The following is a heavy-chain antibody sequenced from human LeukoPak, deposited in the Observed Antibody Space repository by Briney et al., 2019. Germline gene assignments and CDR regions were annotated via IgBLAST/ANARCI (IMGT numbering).Heavy chain of an antibody. J-gene: IGHJ4*02. CDR1: GFTFSDYW. CDR2: INTDGSIT. D-gene: IGHD3-3*01. Sequence: TGGSLRLSCAASGFTFSDYWIHRVRQAPGKGLVWVSRINTDGSITNYADSVKGRFSISRDNAKNTLYLQMSSLRAEDTAVYYCAKDIGPIGYDFWSGYSIDYRGQGTLVTVSS. CDR3: AKDIGPIGYDFWSGYSIDY. V-gene: IGHV3-74*01.